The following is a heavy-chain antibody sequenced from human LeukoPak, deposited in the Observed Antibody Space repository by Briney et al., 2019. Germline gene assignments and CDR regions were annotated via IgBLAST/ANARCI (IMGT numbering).Heavy chain of an antibody. CDR2: ISHSGST. CDR3: ASNYDILTGPDAFDI. CDR1: GGSFSGYY. Sequence: SETLSLTCAVYGGSFSGYYWSWIRQPPGKGLEWIGEISHSGSTNYNPSLKSRVTISVVTSKNQFSLKLSSVAAADTAVYYCASNYDILTGPDAFDIWGQGTMLTVSS. D-gene: IGHD3-9*01. J-gene: IGHJ3*02. V-gene: IGHV4-34*01.